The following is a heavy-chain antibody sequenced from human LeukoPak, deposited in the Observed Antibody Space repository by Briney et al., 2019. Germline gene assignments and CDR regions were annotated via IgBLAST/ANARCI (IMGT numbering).Heavy chain of an antibody. Sequence: ASVKVSCKACGYTFTSYGISWVRQAPGQGLEWMGWISAYNGNTNYAQKLQGRVTMTTDTSTSTAYMELRSLRSDDTAVYYCARVVVPYYYDSSGYYRHFDYWGQGTLVTVSS. D-gene: IGHD3-22*01. CDR2: ISAYNGNT. CDR3: ARVVVPYYYDSSGYYRHFDY. J-gene: IGHJ4*02. CDR1: GYTFTSYG. V-gene: IGHV1-18*01.